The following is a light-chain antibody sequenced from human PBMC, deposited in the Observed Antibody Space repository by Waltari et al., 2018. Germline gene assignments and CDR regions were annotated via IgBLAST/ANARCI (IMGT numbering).Light chain of an antibody. CDR3: QQYGSSPLFT. Sequence: IVLTQSPATLSLPPGEKPTLSCRASQSVSSSYLAWYQQKPGQAPRHLIYGASSRATGIPDRVSGSGSGTDFTLTISRLEPEDFAVYYCQQYGSSPLFTFGPGTKVDIK. CDR2: GAS. J-gene: IGKJ3*01. V-gene: IGKV3-20*01. CDR1: QSVSSSY.